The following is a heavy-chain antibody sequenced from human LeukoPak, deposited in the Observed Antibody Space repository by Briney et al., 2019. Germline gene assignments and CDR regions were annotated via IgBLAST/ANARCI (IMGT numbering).Heavy chain of an antibody. J-gene: IGHJ4*02. CDR3: ASLDYGGNYVDD. V-gene: IGHV4-38-2*02. CDR1: GYSISSGYY. Sequence: SETLSLTCTVSGYSISSGYYWGWIRQPPGKGLEWIGSVYYSGSTYHNPSLKSRVTMSVDTSKNQFSLKLSSVTAADTAVYYCASLDYGGNYVDDWGRGTLVTVSS. D-gene: IGHD4-23*01. CDR2: VYYSGST.